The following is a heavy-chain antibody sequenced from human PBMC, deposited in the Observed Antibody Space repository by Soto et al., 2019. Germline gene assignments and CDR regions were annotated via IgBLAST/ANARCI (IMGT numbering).Heavy chain of an antibody. D-gene: IGHD3-10*01. CDR3: TRASASSMLRGVVIN. CDR1: GGSISTDNW. V-gene: IGHV4-4*02. CDR2: MYHSGDS. Sequence: LSLTCAVSGGSISTDNWWSWVRQPPGKGLEWIGEMYHSGDSNFNPSLKSRVTISVDKSKNQFSMQMASVTAADTALYYCTRASASSMLRGVVINWGRGTQVTVSS. J-gene: IGHJ4*02.